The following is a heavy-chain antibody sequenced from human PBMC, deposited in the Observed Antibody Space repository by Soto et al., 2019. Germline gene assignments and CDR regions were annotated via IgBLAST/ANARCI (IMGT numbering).Heavy chain of an antibody. CDR2: ISSSSSYI. J-gene: IGHJ4*02. Sequence: GGSLRLSCAASGFTFSVAWMNWVRQAPGKGLEWVSSISSSSSYIYYADSVKGRFTISRDNAKNSLYLQMNSLRAEDTAVYYCARVWRSGSYYVFDYWGQGTLVTVSS. CDR1: GFTFSVAW. D-gene: IGHD1-26*01. V-gene: IGHV3-21*01. CDR3: ARVWRSGSYYVFDY.